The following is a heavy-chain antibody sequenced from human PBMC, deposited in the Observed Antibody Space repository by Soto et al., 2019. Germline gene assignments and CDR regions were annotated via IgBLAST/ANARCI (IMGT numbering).Heavy chain of an antibody. Sequence: GGSLRLSCAASGFTFGSYAMHWVRQAPGKGLEYVSAISSNGGSTYYANSVKGRVTMTTDASTSTAYMELRSLTSDDTAVYYCARDLLATSIDYWGQGTLVTVSS. J-gene: IGHJ4*02. D-gene: IGHD5-12*01. CDR3: ARDLLATSIDY. CDR2: ISSNGGST. CDR1: GFTFGSYA. V-gene: IGHV3-64*01.